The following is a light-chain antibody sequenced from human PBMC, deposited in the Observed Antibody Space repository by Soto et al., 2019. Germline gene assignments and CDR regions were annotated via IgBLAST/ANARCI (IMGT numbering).Light chain of an antibody. V-gene: IGKV2-28*01. J-gene: IGKJ1*01. CDR2: FGS. CDR1: QSLLHSNGNIY. Sequence: DIVLTQSPLSLPVTPGEPASISCRSSQSLLHSNGNIYLDWYLQKPGQSPQLLIYFGSIRASGVPDRFSSSGSGTDFTLKITRVEAEDVGVYYCMQAVQGSRTFGQGTKEEIK. CDR3: MQAVQGSRT.